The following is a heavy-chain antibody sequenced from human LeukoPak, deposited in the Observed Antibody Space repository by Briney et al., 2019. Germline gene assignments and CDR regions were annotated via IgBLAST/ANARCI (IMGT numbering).Heavy chain of an antibody. V-gene: IGHV3-48*01. CDR3: ARVDYTNWYSFDY. CDR2: ISSSSRSSTI. CDR1: GFTFSSYS. J-gene: IGHJ4*02. D-gene: IGHD1-1*01. Sequence: GGSLRLSCAASGFTFSSYSMNWVRQAPGKGLEWVSYISSSSRSSTIYYADSVKGRFTISRDNAKNSLYLQMISLRAEDTAVYYCARVDYTNWYSFDYWGQGTLVTVSS.